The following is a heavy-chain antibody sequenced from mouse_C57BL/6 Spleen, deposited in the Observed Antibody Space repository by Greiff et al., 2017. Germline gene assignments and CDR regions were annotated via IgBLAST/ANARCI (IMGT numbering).Heavy chain of an antibody. Sequence: VQLQQSGAELVKPGASVKISCKASGYAFSSYWMNWVKQRPGKGLEWIGQIYPGDGDTNYNGKFKGKATLTADKSSSTAYMQLSSLTSEDSAVYFCAGGVYYCGSRYWYFDVWGTGTTVTVSS. CDR1: GYAFSSYW. V-gene: IGHV1-80*01. CDR2: IYPGDGDT. D-gene: IGHD1-1*01. CDR3: AGGVYYCGSRYWYFDV. J-gene: IGHJ1*03.